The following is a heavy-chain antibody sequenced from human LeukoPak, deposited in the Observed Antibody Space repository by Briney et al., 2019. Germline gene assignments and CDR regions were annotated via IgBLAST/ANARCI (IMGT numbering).Heavy chain of an antibody. D-gene: IGHD5-24*01. CDR1: GVTFSSHA. CDR2: ISSNGGST. CDR3: VKVKEMSTIFDAVDI. Sequence: GGSLRLPCSASGVTFSSHAMHWVRQAPGKRLEYVSGISSNGGSTLYVDSVKGRFTISRDNPKNTLHVQMSSLRAEDTAVYYCVKVKEMSTIFDAVDIWGQGTMVSVSS. V-gene: IGHV3-64*05. J-gene: IGHJ3*02.